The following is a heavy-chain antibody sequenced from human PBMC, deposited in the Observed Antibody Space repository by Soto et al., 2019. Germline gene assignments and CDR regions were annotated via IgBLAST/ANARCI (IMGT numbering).Heavy chain of an antibody. J-gene: IGHJ6*02. CDR2: ISAYNGNT. Sequence: ASVKVSCKASGYTFTSYGISWVRQAPGQGLEWMGWISAYNGNTNYAQKLQGRVTMTTDTAKSTAYMELRSLRFDDTAVYYCARDAPYSSGMDVWGQGTTVTVSS. D-gene: IGHD6-19*01. CDR1: GYTFTSYG. CDR3: ARDAPYSSGMDV. V-gene: IGHV1-18*01.